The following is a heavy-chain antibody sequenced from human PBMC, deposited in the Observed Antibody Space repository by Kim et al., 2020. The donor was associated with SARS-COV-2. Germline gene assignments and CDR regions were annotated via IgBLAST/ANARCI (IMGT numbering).Heavy chain of an antibody. CDR2: IRISSNYI. Sequence: GGSLRLSCAASGFTFSSYSMTWVRQAPGKGLEWVSSIRISSNYIYYADSVKGRFTISRDNAKNSLYLHMNSLRAEDTAVYYCARNVVQRRGVDVGCEGPTVTLS. CDR1: GFTFSSYS. D-gene: IGHD1-1*01. CDR3: ARNVVQRRGVDV. J-gene: IGHJ6*02. V-gene: IGHV3-21*01.